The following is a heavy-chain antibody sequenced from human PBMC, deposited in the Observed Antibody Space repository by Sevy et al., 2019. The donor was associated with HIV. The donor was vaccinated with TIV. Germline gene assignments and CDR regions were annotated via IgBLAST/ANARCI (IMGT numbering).Heavy chain of an antibody. Sequence: RGYLRLSCAASGLSFSNAWMAWVRQAPGKGLERVGRIRSETGGGTTDFAAFAKGKFTISRDDPKNTLYLQMNSLKTEVTTVYYCAIYHRRDGMIVVPFEKWGLGTLVTVSS. CDR1: GLSFSNAW. D-gene: IGHD3-22*01. V-gene: IGHV3-15*01. J-gene: IGHJ4*02. CDR2: IRSETGGGTT. CDR3: AIYHRRDGMIVVPFEK.